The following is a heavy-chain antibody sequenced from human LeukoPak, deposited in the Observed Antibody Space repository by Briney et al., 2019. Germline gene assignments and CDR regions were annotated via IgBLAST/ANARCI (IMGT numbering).Heavy chain of an antibody. CDR1: GYTFTGYY. CDR2: INPNSGGT. V-gene: IGHV1-2*02. CDR3: ASTRTGSNWFDP. Sequence: AAVKVSCKASGYTFTGYYMHWVRQAPGQGLEWMGWINPNSGGTNYAQKFQGRVTMTRDTSISTAYMELSRLRSDDTAVYYCASTRTGSNWFDPWGQGTLVTVSS. D-gene: IGHD1-1*01. J-gene: IGHJ5*02.